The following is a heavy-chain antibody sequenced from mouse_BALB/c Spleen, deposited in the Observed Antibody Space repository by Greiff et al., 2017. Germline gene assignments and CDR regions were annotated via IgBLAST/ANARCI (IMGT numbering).Heavy chain of an antibody. J-gene: IGHJ2*01. Sequence: QVQLKESGPGLLKPGASVGISCKASGYPFPSYYIPWVKQRPGQGLEWIGWIYPGNVNTKYNEKFKGKATLTADKSSSTAYMQLSSLTSEDSAVYFCARGVHSDYWGQGTTLTVSS. V-gene: IGHV1S56*01. CDR3: ARGVHSDY. CDR1: GYPFPSYY. CDR2: IYPGNVNT.